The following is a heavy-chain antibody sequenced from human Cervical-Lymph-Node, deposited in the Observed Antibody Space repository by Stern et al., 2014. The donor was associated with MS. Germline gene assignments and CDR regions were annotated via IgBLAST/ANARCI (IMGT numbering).Heavy chain of an antibody. D-gene: IGHD2-15*01. V-gene: IGHV1-2*02. CDR1: GYTFTAYN. Sequence: QVQLMQSGADVKKPGASVKVSCKASGYTFTAYNMHWLRQAPGQALEWMGRINTNGGVTNYAQKFQDRVTMTRDTSISTVYMELSRLRSNDTAMYYCATRRGCSGGSCSSRSLDYWGQGTLVTVSS. CDR2: INTNGGVT. J-gene: IGHJ4*02. CDR3: ATRRGCSGGSCSSRSLDY.